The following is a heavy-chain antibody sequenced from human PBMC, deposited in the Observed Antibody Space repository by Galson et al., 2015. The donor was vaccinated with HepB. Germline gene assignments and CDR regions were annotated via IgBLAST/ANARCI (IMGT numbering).Heavy chain of an antibody. CDR1: GGSISSGSYY. CDR3: ATSDCSSTSCYSRAAYYYYMDV. V-gene: IGHV4-61*02. D-gene: IGHD2-2*02. J-gene: IGHJ6*03. Sequence: TLSLTCTVSGGSISSGSYYWSWIRQPAGKGLEWIGRIYTSGSTNYNPSLKSRVTMSVDTSKNQFSLKLSSVTAADTAVYYCATSDCSSTSCYSRAAYYYYMDVWGKGTTVTVSS. CDR2: IYTSGST.